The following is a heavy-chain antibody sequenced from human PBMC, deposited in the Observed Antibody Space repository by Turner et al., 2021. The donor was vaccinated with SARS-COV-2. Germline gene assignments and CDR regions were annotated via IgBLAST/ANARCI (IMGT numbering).Heavy chain of an antibody. CDR2: INPNSVGT. J-gene: IGHJ3*02. V-gene: IGHV1-2*02. CDR1: GYTFTGYY. CDR3: ARGGLHYYDIIAYYNDAFDI. Sequence: QVQLVQSGAEVNKPGASVKVSCKDSGYTFTGYYMHWVRQAPGQGLEWMGWINPNSVGTNYAQKFQCRVTMTRDTSISTAYMELSRLRSDDTAVYYCARGGLHYYDIIAYYNDAFDIWGQVTMVTVSS. D-gene: IGHD3-22*01.